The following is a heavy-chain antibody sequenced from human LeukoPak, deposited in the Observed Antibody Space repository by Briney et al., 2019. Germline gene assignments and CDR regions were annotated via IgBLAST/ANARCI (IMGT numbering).Heavy chain of an antibody. CDR3: AKAPLRAGYWYFDL. V-gene: IGHV3-23*01. J-gene: IGHJ2*01. Sequence: GGSLRLYCAASGFTFSSYTMSWLRQAPGKGLEWVSAISGSGGSTYYADSVKGRFTVSRDNSKNTLYLQMNSLRAEDTAVYYCAKAPLRAGYWYFDLWGRGTLVTVSS. CDR1: GFTFSSYT. CDR2: ISGSGGST. D-gene: IGHD1-14*01.